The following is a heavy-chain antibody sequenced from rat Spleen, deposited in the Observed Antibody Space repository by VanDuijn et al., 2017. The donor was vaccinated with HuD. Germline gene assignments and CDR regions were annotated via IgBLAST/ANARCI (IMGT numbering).Heavy chain of an antibody. CDR1: GFTFSSFA. Sequence: EVQLVESGGGLVQPGRSLKLSCVASGFTFSSFAMAWVRQAPKKGLEWVATITSGGSNIYYLDSVKGRFTISRVNAESTLYLQMNSLRSVDTATYYCTLEDGGSGFDYLGQGTLVTVSS. CDR3: TLEDGGSGFDY. V-gene: IGHV5-46*01. CDR2: ITSGGSNI. J-gene: IGHJ3*01. D-gene: IGHD1-11*01.